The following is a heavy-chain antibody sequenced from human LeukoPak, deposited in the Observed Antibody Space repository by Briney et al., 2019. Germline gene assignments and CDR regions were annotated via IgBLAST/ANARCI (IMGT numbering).Heavy chain of an antibody. J-gene: IGHJ4*02. CDR2: INSDGSLT. CDR3: AGGYDILNY. CDR1: GFTFSSYW. D-gene: IGHD3-9*01. V-gene: IGHV3-74*01. Sequence: GGSLRLSCAAPGFTFSSYWMHWVRQAPGKGLGWVSRINSDGSLTRYADSVKGRFTIDSDNAKNTLYLQMNSLRAEDTAVYYCAGGYDILNYWGQGTLVTVSS.